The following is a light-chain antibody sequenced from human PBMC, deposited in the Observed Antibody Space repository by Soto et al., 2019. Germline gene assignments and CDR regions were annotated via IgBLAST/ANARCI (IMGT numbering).Light chain of an antibody. J-gene: IGKJ4*01. CDR3: LQYNSYPLT. CDR1: QSISSW. V-gene: IGKV1-5*01. CDR2: DAS. Sequence: DIQMSQSPSTLSASVGDRVTITCRASQSISSWLAWYQQKPGKAPKLLIYDASSLESGVPSRFSGSGSGTEFTLTISSLQPDDFATYYCLQYNSYPLTFGGGTKVDIK.